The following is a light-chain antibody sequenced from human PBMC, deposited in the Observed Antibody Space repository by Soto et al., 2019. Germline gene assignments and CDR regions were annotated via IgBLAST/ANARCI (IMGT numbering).Light chain of an antibody. CDR3: QQYQSYSRT. CDR1: QSIGDS. Sequence: DVQMTQSPSTLSACVGDRVTITCRASQSIGDSLAWYQQKPGKAPYLLISDVSSLERGVPSRFSGSGSGTEFTLTISSMQPDDFATYYCQQYQSYSRTFGQGTKVDIK. CDR2: DVS. V-gene: IGKV1-5*01. J-gene: IGKJ1*01.